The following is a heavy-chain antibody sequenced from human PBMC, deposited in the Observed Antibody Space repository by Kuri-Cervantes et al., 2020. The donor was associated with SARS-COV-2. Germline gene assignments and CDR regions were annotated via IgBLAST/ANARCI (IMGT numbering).Heavy chain of an antibody. CDR3: ARVYGDCPGCPEDY. CDR1: GFTFSSYW. CDR2: IKQDGSEK. Sequence: LSLTCAASGFTFSSYWMSWVRQAPGKGLEWVANIKQDGSEKYYVDSVKGRFTISRDNAKNSLYLQMNSLRAEDTAVYYCARVYGDCPGCPEDYWGQGTLVTVSS. J-gene: IGHJ4*02. V-gene: IGHV3-7*01. D-gene: IGHD4-17*01.